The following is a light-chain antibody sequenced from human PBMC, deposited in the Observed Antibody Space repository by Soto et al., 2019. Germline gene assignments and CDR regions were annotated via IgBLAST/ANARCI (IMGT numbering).Light chain of an antibody. CDR3: QQYGSSPAT. Sequence: EIVLTQSPGTLSLSPGERATLSCRASQSVTSNYVAWYQQKPGQAPGLLIYGASSRATGIPDRFSGSGSGTDFTLTISRLEPEDFAVYYCQQYGSSPATFGQGTKLEIK. CDR1: QSVTSNY. CDR2: GAS. J-gene: IGKJ2*01. V-gene: IGKV3-20*01.